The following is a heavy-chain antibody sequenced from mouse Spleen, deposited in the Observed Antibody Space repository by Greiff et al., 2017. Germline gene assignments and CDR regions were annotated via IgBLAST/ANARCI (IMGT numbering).Heavy chain of an antibody. CDR3: ARFITTVVSAMDY. Sequence: EVNVVESGGGLVKLGGSLKLSCAASGFTFSSYAMSWVRQTPEKRLEWVATISSGGGNTYYPDSVKGRFTISRDNAKNTLYLQMSSLKSEDTAMYYCARFITTVVSAMDYWGQGTSVTVSS. V-gene: IGHV5-9*04. J-gene: IGHJ4*01. CDR1: GFTFSSYA. D-gene: IGHD1-1*01. CDR2: ISSGGGNT.